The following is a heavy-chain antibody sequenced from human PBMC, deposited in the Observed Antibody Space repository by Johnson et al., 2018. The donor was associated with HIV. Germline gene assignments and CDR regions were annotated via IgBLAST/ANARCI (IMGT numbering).Heavy chain of an antibody. D-gene: IGHD1-26*01. J-gene: IGHJ3*02. CDR2: IKQDGSEK. V-gene: IGHV3-7*02. CDR1: GFTFSSYW. Sequence: VQLVESGGGLVKPGGSLRLSCAASGFTFSSYWMSWVRQAPGKGLEWVANIKQDGSEKYYVDSVKGRFTISRDNAKNSLYLQINSLRDEDTAVYYCAVWELGLGIDFDIWGQGTMVTVSS. CDR3: AVWELGLGIDFDI.